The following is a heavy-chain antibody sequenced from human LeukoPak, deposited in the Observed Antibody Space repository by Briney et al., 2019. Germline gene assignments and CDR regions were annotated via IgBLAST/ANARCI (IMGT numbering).Heavy chain of an antibody. CDR3: ARDCSSTSIRESVAFDI. V-gene: IGHV1-2*04. CDR1: GYTFTGYY. J-gene: IGHJ3*02. CDR2: INPNSGGT. Sequence: ASVKVSCKASGYTFTGYYMHWARQAPGQGLEWMGWINPNSGGTNYAQKFQGWVTMTRDTSISTAYMELSRLRSDDTAVYYCARDCSSTSIRESVAFDIWGQGTMVTVSS. D-gene: IGHD2-2*01.